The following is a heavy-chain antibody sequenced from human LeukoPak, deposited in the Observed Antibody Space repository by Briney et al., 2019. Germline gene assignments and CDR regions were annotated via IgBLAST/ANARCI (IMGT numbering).Heavy chain of an antibody. D-gene: IGHD3-10*01. CDR2: IYSGGST. CDR3: ARHRLDYGSGSYLDY. CDR1: GFTVSSYY. Sequence: GGSLRLSCAASGFTVSSYYMSWVRQAPGKGLEWVSVIYSGGSTYYADSVKGRFTISRDNSKNTLYHQMNSLRAEDTAVYYCARHRLDYGSGSYLDYWGQGTLVTVSS. J-gene: IGHJ4*02. V-gene: IGHV3-53*01.